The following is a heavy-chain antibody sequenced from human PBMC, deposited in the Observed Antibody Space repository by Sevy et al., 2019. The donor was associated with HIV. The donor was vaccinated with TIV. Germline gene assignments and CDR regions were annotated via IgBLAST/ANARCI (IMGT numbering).Heavy chain of an antibody. Sequence: GGSLRLSCTASGFTFGDYAMSWFRQAPGKGLEWVGFIRSKAYGGTTEYAASVKGRFTSSRDDSKSIAYLQMNSLKTEDTAVYYCTNVLRYFDWLPAFDYWGQGTLVTVSS. CDR1: GFTFGDYA. CDR3: TNVLRYFDWLPAFDY. D-gene: IGHD3-9*01. CDR2: IRSKAYGGTT. V-gene: IGHV3-49*03. J-gene: IGHJ4*02.